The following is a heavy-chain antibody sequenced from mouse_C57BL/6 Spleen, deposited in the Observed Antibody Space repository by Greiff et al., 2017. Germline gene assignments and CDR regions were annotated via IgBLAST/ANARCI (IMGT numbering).Heavy chain of an antibody. V-gene: IGHV1-80*01. CDR2: IYPGDGDT. CDR1: GYAFSSYW. Sequence: LVESGAELVKPGASVKISCKASGYAFSSYWMNWVKQRPGKGLEWIGQIYPGDGDTNYNGKFKGKATLTADKSSSTAYMQLSSLTSEDSAVYFCARSGGGLRGFDYWGQGTTLTVSS. CDR3: ARSGGGLRGFDY. J-gene: IGHJ2*01. D-gene: IGHD2-4*01.